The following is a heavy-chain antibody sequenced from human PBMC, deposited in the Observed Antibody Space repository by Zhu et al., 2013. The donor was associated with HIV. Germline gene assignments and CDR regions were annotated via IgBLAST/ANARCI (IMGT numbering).Heavy chain of an antibody. V-gene: IGHV1-46*01. CDR3: ARSRVTTFFDY. J-gene: IGHJ4*02. CDR1: GYTYTDYY. D-gene: IGHD4-4*01. CDR2: INPTGGTT. Sequence: QVQLVQAGAEVKKPGASVKVSCKTSGYTYTDYYIHWVRQAPGQGLEWMGIINPTGGTTNYAQKFQGRVTMTRDTSTSTVYMDLNNLKSEDTAVYYCARSRVTTFFDYWGQGTLVTVSS.